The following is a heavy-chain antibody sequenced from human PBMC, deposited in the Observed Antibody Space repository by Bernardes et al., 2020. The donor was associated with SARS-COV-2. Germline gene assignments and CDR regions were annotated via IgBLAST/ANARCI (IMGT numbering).Heavy chain of an antibody. D-gene: IGHD3-22*01. CDR1: GYTLNSYG. V-gene: IGHV1-18*01. J-gene: IGHJ6*02. CDR2: IFTYNGNT. CDR3: ASNYFDSSGYYPDPYYYNGLDV. Sequence: ASVNVSCKASGYTLNSYGISWVRQAPGQGLEWMGWIFTYNGNTNYPPNLQGRVTMTRDTSTSTAYMELRGLRSDDTAIYFCASNYFDSSGYYPDPYYYNGLDVWGQGTTVTVSS.